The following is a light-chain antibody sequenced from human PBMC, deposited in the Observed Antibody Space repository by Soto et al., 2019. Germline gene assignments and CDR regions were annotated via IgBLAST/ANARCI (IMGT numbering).Light chain of an antibody. CDR1: SSDFGGYNY. V-gene: IGLV2-14*01. J-gene: IGLJ2*01. Sequence: QSVLTQPASVSGSPGQSINISGTGTSSDFGGYNYVSWYQQHPGKAPKLMIYDVSNRPSGVSNRFSGSKSGNTASLTISGLQAEDEADYYCSSYTSSSTVVVFGGGTKLTVL. CDR2: DVS. CDR3: SSYTSSSTVVV.